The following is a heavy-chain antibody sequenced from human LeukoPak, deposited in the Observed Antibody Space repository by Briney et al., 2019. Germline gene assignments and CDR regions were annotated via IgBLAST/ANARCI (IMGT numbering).Heavy chain of an antibody. CDR2: IYYSGSA. CDR1: GGSISSSSYY. J-gene: IGHJ4*02. D-gene: IGHD5-24*01. CDR3: ARVFEDGFNSFDY. V-gene: IGHV4-39*01. Sequence: SETLSLTCTVAGGSISSSSYYWVWIRQPPGKGLEWIGSIYYSGSAYYKPSLQSRLTISVDTSTNQFSLKLNSVTAADTALYYCARVFEDGFNSFDYWGQGTLVTVSS.